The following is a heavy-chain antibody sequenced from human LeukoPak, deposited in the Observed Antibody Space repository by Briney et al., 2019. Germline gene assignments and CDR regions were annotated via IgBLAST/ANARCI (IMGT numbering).Heavy chain of an antibody. CDR3: AIRITMIVGQDFDY. CDR1: GGSISSSSYY. D-gene: IGHD3-22*01. Sequence: SETLSLTCTVSGGSISSSSYYWGWIRQPPGKGLEWIGSIYYSGSTNYNPSLKSRVTISVDTSKNQFSLKLSSVTAADTAVYYCAIRITMIVGQDFDYWGQGTLVTVSS. CDR2: IYYSGST. V-gene: IGHV4-39*07. J-gene: IGHJ4*02.